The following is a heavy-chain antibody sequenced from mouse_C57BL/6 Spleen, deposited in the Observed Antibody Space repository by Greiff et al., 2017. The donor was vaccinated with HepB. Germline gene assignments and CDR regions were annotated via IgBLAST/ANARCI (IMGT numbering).Heavy chain of an antibody. CDR1: GFTFSDYG. CDR2: ISSGSSTI. V-gene: IGHV5-17*01. Sequence: EVKLVESGGGLVKPGGSLKLSCAASGFTFSDYGMHWVRQAPEKGLEWVAYISSGSSTIYYADTVKGRFTISRDNAKNTLFLQMTSLRSEDTAMYYCARGGYYYGSRYGAMDYWGQGTSVTVSS. CDR3: ARGGYYYGSRYGAMDY. J-gene: IGHJ4*01. D-gene: IGHD1-1*01.